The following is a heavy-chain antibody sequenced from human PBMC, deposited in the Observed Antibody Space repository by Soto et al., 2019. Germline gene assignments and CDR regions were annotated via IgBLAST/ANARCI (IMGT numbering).Heavy chain of an antibody. CDR2: ITTSSAYI. D-gene: IGHD2-21*01. V-gene: IGHV3-21*01. Sequence: EVQLVESGGGLVKPGGSLRLSCAASGFTFNTYDMNWVRQAPGKGLEWVSSITTSSAYIYYADSLKGRITISRDNAKYSLFLQMNRLRAEDTAVYYCVRSGTARLLRHSWFDTWGQGTLVTVSS. CDR1: GFTFNTYD. J-gene: IGHJ5*02. CDR3: VRSGTARLLRHSWFDT.